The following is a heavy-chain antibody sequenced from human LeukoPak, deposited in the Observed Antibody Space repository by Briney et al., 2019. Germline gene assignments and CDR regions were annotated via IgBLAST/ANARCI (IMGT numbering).Heavy chain of an antibody. Sequence: ASVKVSSKASGYTFTSYGISWVRQAPGQGLEWMGWISAYNGNTNYAQKLQGRVTMTTDTSASTAYMELRSLRSDDTAVYYCARRLGGSYYYWFDPWGQGTLVTVSS. V-gene: IGHV1-18*01. J-gene: IGHJ5*02. CDR3: ARRLGGSYYYWFDP. CDR2: ISAYNGNT. CDR1: GYTFTSYG. D-gene: IGHD1-26*01.